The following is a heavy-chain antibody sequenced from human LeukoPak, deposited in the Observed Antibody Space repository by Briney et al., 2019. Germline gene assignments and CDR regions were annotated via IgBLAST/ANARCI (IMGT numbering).Heavy chain of an antibody. D-gene: IGHD1-26*01. CDR1: GFTFSGHW. V-gene: IGHV3-7*03. J-gene: IGHJ4*02. Sequence: QTGGSLRLSCAASGFTFSGHWMSWVRQAPAKGLEWVAHMNGDGSQIYYMDFVKGRFTISRDNSKNTLYLQMNSLRAEDTAVYYCAKEVIVGVSFDYWGQGTLVTVSS. CDR2: MNGDGSQI. CDR3: AKEVIVGVSFDY.